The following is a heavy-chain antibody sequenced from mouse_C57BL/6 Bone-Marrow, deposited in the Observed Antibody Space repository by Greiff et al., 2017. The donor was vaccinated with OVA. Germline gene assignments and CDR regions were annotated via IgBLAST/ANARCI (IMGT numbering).Heavy chain of an antibody. Sequence: DVKLVESGGDLVKPGGSLKLSCAASGFTFSSYGMSWVRQTPDKRLEWVATISSGGSYTYYPDSVKGRFTISRDNAKNTLYLQMSSLKSEDTAMYYCARNYGSLDYAMDYWGHGTSVTVSS. CDR1: GFTFSSYG. CDR2: ISSGGSYT. CDR3: ARNYGSLDYAMDY. D-gene: IGHD1-1*01. J-gene: IGHJ4*01. V-gene: IGHV5-6*02.